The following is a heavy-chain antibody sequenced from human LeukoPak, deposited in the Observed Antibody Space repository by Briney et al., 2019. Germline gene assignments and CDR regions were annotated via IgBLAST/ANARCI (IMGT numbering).Heavy chain of an antibody. CDR3: ARDRERGYYYHGMDV. Sequence: ASVKVSRKASGYTFTGYYVHWVRQAPGQGLEWMGWINPNSGGTNYAQKFQGRVTMTRDTSISTAYMELSSLRSEDTAVYYCARDRERGYYYHGMDVWGKGTTVTVSS. J-gene: IGHJ6*04. D-gene: IGHD1-1*01. CDR1: GYTFTGYY. V-gene: IGHV1-2*02. CDR2: INPNSGGT.